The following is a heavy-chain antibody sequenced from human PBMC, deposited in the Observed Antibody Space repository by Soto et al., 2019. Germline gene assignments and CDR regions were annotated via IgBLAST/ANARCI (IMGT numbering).Heavy chain of an antibody. CDR3: VKHWFGEFN. D-gene: IGHD3-10*01. Sequence: PGGSLRLSCAASGFTFSSHWMHWVRQAPGKGLVWVSHITSDGSSTTYADSVKGRVTISRDNAKNTLYLQMNSLRAEDTAVYYCVKHWFGEFNWGQGTLVTVSS. CDR1: GFTFSSHW. V-gene: IGHV3-74*01. CDR2: ITSDGSST. J-gene: IGHJ4*02.